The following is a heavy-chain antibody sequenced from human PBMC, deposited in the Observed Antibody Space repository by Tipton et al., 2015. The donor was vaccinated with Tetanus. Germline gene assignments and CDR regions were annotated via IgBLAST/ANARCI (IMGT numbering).Heavy chain of an antibody. CDR2: IYPGDSDT. J-gene: IGHJ4*02. Sequence: QLVQSGGEVKKPGESLKISCKGSGYIFNNYWIGWVRQKPGKGLEWMGVIYPGDSDTRYSPSFQGQVTISVDKSINTAYLQWSSLKASDSSMFYCARAHCTDGVCNFDFWGQGALVTVAS. V-gene: IGHV5-51*01. D-gene: IGHD2-8*01. CDR3: ARAHCTDGVCNFDF. CDR1: GYIFNNYW.